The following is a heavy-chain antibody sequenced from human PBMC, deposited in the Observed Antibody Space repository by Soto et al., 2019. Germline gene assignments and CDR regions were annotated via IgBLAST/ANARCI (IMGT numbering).Heavy chain of an antibody. D-gene: IGHD3-22*01. Sequence: QVQLVQSGAEEKKPGASMKVSCRASGYTFTNYAMHWVRQAPGQSLEWMGWIRADNDNTEYSQRFQGRITIPRDTAASTAYMELRSLRSEDTAVFYCARGAPNRSGWTLDYWGQGTLVTVSS. CDR1: GYTFTNYA. CDR2: IRADNDNT. V-gene: IGHV1-3*05. J-gene: IGHJ4*02. CDR3: ARGAPNRSGWTLDY.